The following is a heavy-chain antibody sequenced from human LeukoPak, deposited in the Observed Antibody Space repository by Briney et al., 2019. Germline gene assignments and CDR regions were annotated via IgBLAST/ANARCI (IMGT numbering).Heavy chain of an antibody. CDR1: GGSFSGYY. J-gene: IGHJ5*02. V-gene: IGHV4-59*01. Sequence: SETLSLTCAVYGGSFSGYYWSWIRQPPGKGLEYIGFVYYSASTNYNPSLKSRVTMSLDTSKNQFSLDLNSVTAADTAVYYCARFESGYYENWFDPWGQGTLVTVSS. CDR2: VYYSAST. CDR3: ARFESGYYENWFDP. D-gene: IGHD3-22*01.